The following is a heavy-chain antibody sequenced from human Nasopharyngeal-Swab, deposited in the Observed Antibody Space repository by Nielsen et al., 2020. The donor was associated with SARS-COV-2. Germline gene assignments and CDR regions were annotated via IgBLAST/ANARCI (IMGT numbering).Heavy chain of an antibody. CDR3: ARTFNLRGIAEAGNVGDL. D-gene: IGHD6-19*01. V-gene: IGHV3-33*08. Sequence: SLKISCAASGFTFNRHGMHWVRQAPGKGLEWVAIIWYDGSNKNYADSVKGRFTISRDDSKNTVYLQMNSLRVEDTAMYYCARTFNLRGIAEAGNVGDLWGQGTMVTVS. CDR1: GFTFNRHG. CDR2: IWYDGSNK. J-gene: IGHJ3*01.